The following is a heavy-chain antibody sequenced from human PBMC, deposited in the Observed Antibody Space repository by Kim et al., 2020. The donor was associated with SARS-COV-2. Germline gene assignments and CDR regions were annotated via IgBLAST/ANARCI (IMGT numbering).Heavy chain of an antibody. CDR1: GFTFDDYA. D-gene: IGHD3-10*01. V-gene: IGHV3-9*01. Sequence: SLRLSCAASGFTFDDYAMHWVRQAPGKGLEWVSGISWNSGSIGYADSVKGRFTISRDNAKNSLYLQMNSLRAEDTALYYCAKDGYYGSGLNWFDPWGQGTLVTVSS. CDR2: ISWNSGSI. CDR3: AKDGYYGSGLNWFDP. J-gene: IGHJ5*02.